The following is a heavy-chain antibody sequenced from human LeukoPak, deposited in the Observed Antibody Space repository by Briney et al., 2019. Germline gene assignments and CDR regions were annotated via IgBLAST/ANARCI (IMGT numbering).Heavy chain of an antibody. D-gene: IGHD3-16*01. CDR2: VNPNSGGT. CDR1: GYTFTGYY. CDR3: ARGLRLGPNWFGP. Sequence: ASVKVSCKASGYTFTGYYMHWVRQAPGQGLEWMGRVNPNSGGTNYAQKFQGRVTMTRDTSISTAYMELSRLRSDDTAVYYCARGLRLGPNWFGPWGQGTLVTVSS. V-gene: IGHV1-2*06. J-gene: IGHJ5*02.